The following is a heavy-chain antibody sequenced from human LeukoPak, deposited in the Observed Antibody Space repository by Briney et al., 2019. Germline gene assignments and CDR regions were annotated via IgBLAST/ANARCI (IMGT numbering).Heavy chain of an antibody. CDR2: ISSSSSYI. Sequence: PGGSLRLACAASGFTFSSYSMNWVRQAPGKGLEWVASISSSSSYIYYADSVKGRFTISRDNAKNSLYLQMNSLRAEDTAVYYCAKERLTAAGIPLDYWGQGTLVTVSS. V-gene: IGHV3-21*04. J-gene: IGHJ4*02. CDR1: GFTFSSYS. D-gene: IGHD6-13*01. CDR3: AKERLTAAGIPLDY.